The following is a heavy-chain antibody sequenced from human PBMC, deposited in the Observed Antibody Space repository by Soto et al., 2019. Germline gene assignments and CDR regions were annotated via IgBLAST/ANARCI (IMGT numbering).Heavy chain of an antibody. J-gene: IGHJ4*02. Sequence: GTRRLSSAASVFTFSSYAMSWVRQAPGKGLEWVSAISGSVGSTYYADSVKGRFTISRDNSKNTMYLQMNCLRAEDTAVYYCAKGYYDVWRGSYTLYDFDSWGQGTLVNVSS. V-gene: IGHV3-23*01. D-gene: IGHD3-3*01. CDR1: VFTFSSYA. CDR3: AKGYYDVWRGSYTLYDFDS. CDR2: ISGSVGST.